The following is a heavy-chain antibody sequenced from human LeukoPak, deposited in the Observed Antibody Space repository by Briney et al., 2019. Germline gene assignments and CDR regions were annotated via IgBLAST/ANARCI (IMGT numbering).Heavy chain of an antibody. CDR1: GGSISSYY. V-gene: IGHV4-59*01. CDR2: IYYSGST. D-gene: IGHD2-8*02. Sequence: SETLSLTRTVSGGSISSYYWSWIRQPPGKGLEWIGYIYYSGSTNYNPSLKSRVTISVDTSKNQFSLKLSSVTAADTAVYYCARMSGGYRYYFDYWGQGTLVTVSS. CDR3: ARMSGGYRYYFDY. J-gene: IGHJ4*02.